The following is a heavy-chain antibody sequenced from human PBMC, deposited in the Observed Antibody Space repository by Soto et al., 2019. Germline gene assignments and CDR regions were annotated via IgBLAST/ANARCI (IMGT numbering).Heavy chain of an antibody. V-gene: IGHV3-21*01. CDR1: GFTFSSYN. J-gene: IGHJ6*02. D-gene: IGHD2-2*01. CDR3: ASEDVVVPAAIRRGYYCGMDV. CDR2: ITSRSSDI. Sequence: GGSLRLSCAASGFTFSSYNMNWVRQAPGKGLEWVSSITSRSSDIYYADSVKGRFTISRDNAKNSVYLQMNSLRAEDTAVYYCASEDVVVPAAIRRGYYCGMDVWGQGTTVTVSS.